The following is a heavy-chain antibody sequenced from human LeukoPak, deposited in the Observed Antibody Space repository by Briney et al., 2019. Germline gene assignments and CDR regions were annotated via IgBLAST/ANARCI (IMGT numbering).Heavy chain of an antibody. CDR3: AKGQRWELPFDY. CDR1: GFTFSDYA. Sequence: PGGSLRLSCAASGFTFSDYAMSWVRQAPGKGLEWVSAISGTGGSIYYADSVKGRFTISRDNSKNTLYLQMNSLRAADTAVYYCAKGQRWELPFDYWGQGTLVTVSS. CDR2: ISGTGGSI. D-gene: IGHD1-26*01. J-gene: IGHJ4*02. V-gene: IGHV3-23*01.